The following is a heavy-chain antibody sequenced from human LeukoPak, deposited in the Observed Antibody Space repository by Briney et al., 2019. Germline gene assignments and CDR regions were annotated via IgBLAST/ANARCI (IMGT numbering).Heavy chain of an antibody. CDR1: GFTLSTYS. J-gene: IGHJ6*02. Sequence: GGSLRLSCAASGFTLSTYSMNWVRQAPGKRLEWVSSISSSGSYMYYVDSVKGRFTISRDNAKNSLYLQMNSLRAEDTAVYYCARGGVGLIIIPGWEYDYYGMDVWGQGTTVTVSS. D-gene: IGHD3/OR15-3a*01. CDR2: ISSSGSYM. V-gene: IGHV3-21*01. CDR3: ARGGVGLIIIPGWEYDYYGMDV.